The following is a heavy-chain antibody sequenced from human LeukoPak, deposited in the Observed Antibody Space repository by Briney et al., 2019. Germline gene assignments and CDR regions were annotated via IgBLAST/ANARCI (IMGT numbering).Heavy chain of an antibody. D-gene: IGHD2-2*02. CDR1: GGSISSYY. CDR2: IYTSGST. CDR3: AREGCSSTSCYTLAFDY. V-gene: IGHV4-4*07. J-gene: IGHJ4*02. Sequence: SETLSLTCTVSGGSISSYYWSWIRQPAGKGLEWIGRIYTSGSTNYNPSLKSRVTMSVDTSKNQLSLKLSSVTAADTAVYYCAREGCSSTSCYTLAFDYWGQGTLVTVSS.